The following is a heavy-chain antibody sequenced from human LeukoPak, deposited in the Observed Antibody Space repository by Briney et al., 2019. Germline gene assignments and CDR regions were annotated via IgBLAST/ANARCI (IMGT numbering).Heavy chain of an antibody. V-gene: IGHV1-3*01. Sequence: ASVRVSCKASGYTFTSYAMHWVRRAPGQRLEWMGWINAGNGNTKYSQKFQGRVTITRDTSASTAYMELSSLRSEDTAVYYCARNYYGSGSYYGGANPWGQGTLVTVSS. D-gene: IGHD3-10*01. J-gene: IGHJ5*02. CDR3: ARNYYGSGSYYGGANP. CDR2: INAGNGNT. CDR1: GYTFTSYA.